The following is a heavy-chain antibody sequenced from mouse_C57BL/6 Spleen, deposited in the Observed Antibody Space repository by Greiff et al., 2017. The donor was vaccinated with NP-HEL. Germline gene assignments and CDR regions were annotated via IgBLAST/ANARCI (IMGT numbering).Heavy chain of an antibody. CDR2: IYPGDGDT. J-gene: IGHJ4*01. CDR3: ASLQDYYAMDY. D-gene: IGHD6-1*01. Sequence: VQLVESGPELVKPGASVKISCKASGYAFSSSWMNWVKQRPGKGLEWIGRIYPGDGDTNYNGKFKGKATLTADKSSSTAYMQLSSLTSEDSAVYFCASLQDYYAMDYWGQGTSVTVSS. CDR1: GYAFSSSW. V-gene: IGHV1-82*01.